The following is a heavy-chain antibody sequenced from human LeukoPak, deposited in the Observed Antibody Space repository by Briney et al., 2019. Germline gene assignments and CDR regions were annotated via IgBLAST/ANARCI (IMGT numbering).Heavy chain of an antibody. D-gene: IGHD5-18*01. CDR2: IYYSGST. J-gene: IGHJ4*02. CDR3: ASSVDTAFDH. CDR1: GGSISSGGYY. Sequence: SETLSLTCTVSGGSISSGGYYWSWIRQHPGKGLEWIGYIYYSGSTYYNPSLKSRVTISVDTSKNQFSLKLSSVTAADTAVYYCASSVDTAFDHWGQGTLVTVSS. V-gene: IGHV4-31*03.